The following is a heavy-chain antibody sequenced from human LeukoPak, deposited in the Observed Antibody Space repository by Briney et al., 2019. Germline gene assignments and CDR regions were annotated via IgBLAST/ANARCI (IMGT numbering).Heavy chain of an antibody. CDR1: GYTFTSFG. D-gene: IGHD4-23*01. J-gene: IGHJ4*02. CDR3: ASGPRYCNSGNCYSNH. Sequence: GASVKVSCKASGYTFTSFGINWVRQAPGQGLEWMGWISTDYGNTNYAQKFQGRVTMTTDTSMSRAYMELKSLTSDDPDVYYCASGPRYCNSGNCYSNHWGQGTLVTVSS. CDR2: ISTDYGNT. V-gene: IGHV1-18*04.